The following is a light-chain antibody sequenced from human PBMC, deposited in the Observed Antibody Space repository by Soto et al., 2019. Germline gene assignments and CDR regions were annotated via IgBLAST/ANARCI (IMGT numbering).Light chain of an antibody. CDR3: AAWDDSLSSPV. Sequence: QSVLTQPPSASGTPGQRVTIYCSGSSSNIGINYVYWYQQLPGTAPKLLIYRNNQRPSGVPDRFSGSKSGTSASLAISGLRSEDEADYYCAAWDDSLSSPVFGGGTKVTVL. V-gene: IGLV1-47*01. J-gene: IGLJ3*02. CDR1: SSNIGINY. CDR2: RNN.